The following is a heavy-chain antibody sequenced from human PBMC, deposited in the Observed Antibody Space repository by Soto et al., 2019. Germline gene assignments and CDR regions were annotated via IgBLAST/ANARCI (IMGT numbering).Heavy chain of an antibody. J-gene: IGHJ4*02. D-gene: IGHD1-26*01. CDR3: ARDWLSSGSYFHY. V-gene: IGHV3-48*02. CDR1: GFTFSSYS. CDR2: ISSSSTTI. Sequence: EVQLVESGGGLVQPGGSLRLSCAASGFTFSSYSMNWVRQAPGKGLEWVSYISSSSTTIYYADSVKGRFTISRDNAKKSLYLKMNSLRDEDTAVYYCARDWLSSGSYFHYWGQGTLVTVSS.